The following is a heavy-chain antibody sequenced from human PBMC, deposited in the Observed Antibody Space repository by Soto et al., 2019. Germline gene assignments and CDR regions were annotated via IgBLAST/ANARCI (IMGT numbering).Heavy chain of an antibody. CDR1: GFTFSNYW. J-gene: IGHJ6*02. Sequence: GGSLRLSCAASGFTFSNYWMSWVRQAPGKGLEWVANIKEAGSEKYYVDSVKGRFTISRDNAKNSLYLQMNSLRVEDTAVYYCAITMVWGAISDYYYGIDVWGQGTTVTVSS. CDR3: AITMVWGAISDYYYGIDV. D-gene: IGHD3-10*01. CDR2: IKEAGSEK. V-gene: IGHV3-7*02.